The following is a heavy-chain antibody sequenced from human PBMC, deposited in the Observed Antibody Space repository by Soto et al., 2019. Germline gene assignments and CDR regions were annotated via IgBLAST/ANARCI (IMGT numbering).Heavy chain of an antibody. Sequence: QVQLVQSGPEVKKPGASVKISCKASGYTFSTYGFSWVRQAPGQGLEWMGWSGAHNGDTTYAQNFKGRVTMTTDTATTTSYMQLRSLTSDETAGYFCARDWGEAEGFDPWGQGTLVTVSS. CDR3: ARDWGEAEGFDP. D-gene: IGHD3-10*01. V-gene: IGHV1-18*01. CDR2: SGAHNGDT. J-gene: IGHJ5*02. CDR1: GYTFSTYG.